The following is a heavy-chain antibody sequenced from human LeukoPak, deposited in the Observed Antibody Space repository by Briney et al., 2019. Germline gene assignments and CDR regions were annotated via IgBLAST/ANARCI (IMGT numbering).Heavy chain of an antibody. CDR1: GFPFSSFW. D-gene: IGHD2-21*02. V-gene: IGHV3-7*01. CDR2: INEDGSEK. CDR3: ARDPHIVVVTATSLGYFDL. J-gene: IGHJ2*01. Sequence: GSLRLSCAASGFPFSSFWMTWARQVPGKGLEWVANINEDGSEKHYVDSVKGRFSISRDNSKNTLYLQMNSLRAEDTAVYYCARDPHIVVVTATSLGYFDLWGRGTLVTVSS.